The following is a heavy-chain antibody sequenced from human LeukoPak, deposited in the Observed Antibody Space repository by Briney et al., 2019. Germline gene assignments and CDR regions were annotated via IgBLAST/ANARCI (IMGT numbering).Heavy chain of an antibody. D-gene: IGHD2-15*01. J-gene: IGHJ6*03. CDR1: GFTFDDYA. Sequence: AGGSLRLSCAASGFTFDDYAMHWVRQAPGKGLEWVSGVSWSSGIIGYADSVKGRFTISRDNAKNSLYLQMNSLRIEDTALYYCAKDNGGPAHYNFYSMDFWGKGTTVTVSS. CDR3: AKDNGGPAHYNFYSMDF. V-gene: IGHV3-9*01. CDR2: VSWSSGII.